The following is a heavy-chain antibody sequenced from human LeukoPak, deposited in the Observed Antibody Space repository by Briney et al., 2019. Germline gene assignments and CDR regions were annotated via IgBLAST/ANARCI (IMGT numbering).Heavy chain of an antibody. V-gene: IGHV1-2*02. CDR2: INPNSGGT. D-gene: IGHD3-22*01. CDR1: GYTFTGYY. CDR3: ARATYYYDSSGHSS. J-gene: IGHJ4*02. Sequence: ASVKVSCKASGYTFTGYYMHWVRQAPGQGLEWMGWINPNSGGTNYAQKFQGRVTMTRDTSISTAYMELSRLRSDDTAVYYCARATYYYDSSGHSSWGQGTLVTVSS.